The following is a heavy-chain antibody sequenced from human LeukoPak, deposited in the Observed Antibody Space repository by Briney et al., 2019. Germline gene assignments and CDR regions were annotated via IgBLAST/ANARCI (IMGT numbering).Heavy chain of an antibody. J-gene: IGHJ3*02. V-gene: IGHV4-31*03. CDR2: IYYTGTT. CDR3: ARDLRTTGRDAFDI. D-gene: IGHD1-7*01. Sequence: PSQTLSLTCTVSGGSISSGGNYWSWIRQHPGKGLEWIGHIYYTGTTYYNPSLKSRDSISVDTSKNQFSLKLSSVTAVDTAVYYCARDLRTTGRDAFDIWGQGTKVTVSS. CDR1: GGSISSGGNY.